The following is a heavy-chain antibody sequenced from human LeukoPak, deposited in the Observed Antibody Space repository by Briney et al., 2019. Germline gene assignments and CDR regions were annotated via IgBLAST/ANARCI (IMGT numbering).Heavy chain of an antibody. J-gene: IGHJ4*02. V-gene: IGHV4-34*01. D-gene: IGHD5-12*01. CDR2: INHSGST. CDR3: ARGREVATKAPIDY. CDR1: GGSFSGYY. Sequence: SETLSLTCAVYGGSFSGYYWSWIRQPPGKGLEWIGEINHSGSTNYNPSLKSRVTISVDTSKNQFSLKLSSVTAADTAVYYCARGREVATKAPIDYWGQGTLVTVSS.